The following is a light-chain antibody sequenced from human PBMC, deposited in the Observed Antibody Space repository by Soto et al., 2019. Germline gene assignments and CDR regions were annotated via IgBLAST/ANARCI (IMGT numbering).Light chain of an antibody. Sequence: EMVLTRSQASLSVSPGERPTHSCRASQTVRNNYLAWYQQKPGQAPRLLIYDASSRATGIPDRFSGGGSGTDFTLTISRLEPEDFAVYYCQQFSSYPLTFGGGTKVDI. CDR1: QTVRNNY. CDR3: QQFSSYPLT. J-gene: IGKJ4*01. V-gene: IGKV3-20*01. CDR2: DAS.